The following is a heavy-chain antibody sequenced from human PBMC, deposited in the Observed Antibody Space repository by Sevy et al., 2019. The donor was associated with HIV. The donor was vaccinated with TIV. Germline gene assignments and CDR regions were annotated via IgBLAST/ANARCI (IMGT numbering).Heavy chain of an antibody. CDR3: ARGLAYYFDY. CDR1: GDSISSYY. V-gene: IGHV4-59*01. J-gene: IGHJ4*02. D-gene: IGHD6-19*01. Sequence: SETLSLTCTVSGDSISSYYWSWIRQPPGKGLEWIGYLYYSGITNYNPSLKSRVTISGDTSKNQFSLKLSPVTAADTAVYYCARGLAYYFDYWGQGTLVTVSS. CDR2: LYYSGIT.